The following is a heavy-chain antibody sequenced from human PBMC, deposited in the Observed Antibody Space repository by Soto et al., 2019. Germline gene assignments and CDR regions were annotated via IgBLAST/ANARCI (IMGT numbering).Heavy chain of an antibody. V-gene: IGHV3-74*01. Sequence: EVQLVESGGGLVQPGGSLRLSCAASGLTFSNYWMHWVRQVPGKRPVWVSRIKSEGSSTSYAESVKGRFTISRDNSKNTLYLLMNSLRAENTSVYYCARGKSGTFYQNKFDLSGGGTLVTVSS. CDR1: GLTFSNYW. CDR3: ARGKSGTFYQNKFDL. J-gene: IGHJ5*02. CDR2: IKSEGSST. D-gene: IGHD2-2*01.